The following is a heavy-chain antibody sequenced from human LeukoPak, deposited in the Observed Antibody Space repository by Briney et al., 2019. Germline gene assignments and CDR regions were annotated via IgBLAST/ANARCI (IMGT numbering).Heavy chain of an antibody. V-gene: IGHV1-24*01. CDR1: GYTLTELS. D-gene: IGHD2-2*01. CDR3: AILYCSSTSCPGRTISWLDP. Sequence: ASVKVSCKVSGYTLTELSMHWVRQAPGKGLEWMGGFDPEDGETIYAQRFQGRVTMTEDTSTDTAYMELSSLRSEDTAVYYCAILYCSSTSCPGRTISWLDPWGQGTLVTVSS. J-gene: IGHJ5*02. CDR2: FDPEDGET.